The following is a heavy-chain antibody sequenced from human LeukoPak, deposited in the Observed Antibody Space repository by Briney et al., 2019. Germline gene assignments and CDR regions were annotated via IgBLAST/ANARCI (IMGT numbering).Heavy chain of an antibody. V-gene: IGHV3-48*04. D-gene: IGHD2-15*01. Sequence: GGPLRLPCTAFGFTFSSFHMNWARESTGKGLDWVLYISSSSSSIYYADSVKGRFTISRDNANNALYLQMSSGRAEDTAVYYCVRWYDAFDIWGQGTMVTVSS. CDR3: VRWYDAFDI. J-gene: IGHJ3*02. CDR1: GFTFSSFH. CDR2: ISSSSSSI.